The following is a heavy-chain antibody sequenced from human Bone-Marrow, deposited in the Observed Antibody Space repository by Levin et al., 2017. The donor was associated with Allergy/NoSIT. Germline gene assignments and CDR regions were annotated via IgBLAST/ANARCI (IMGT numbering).Heavy chain of an antibody. CDR1: GFTFSNHA. V-gene: IGHV3-23*01. D-gene: IGHD4-17*01. Sequence: GGSLRLSCTASGFTFSNHAMHWVRQAPGKGLEWVSAIAGDGSTHYEGSARGRFTVSSDNSKNTLYLQMNSLRAEDTAIYYGANFYGDYEAYWGQGTLVTVSS. CDR2: IAGDGST. J-gene: IGHJ4*02. CDR3: ANFYGDYEAY.